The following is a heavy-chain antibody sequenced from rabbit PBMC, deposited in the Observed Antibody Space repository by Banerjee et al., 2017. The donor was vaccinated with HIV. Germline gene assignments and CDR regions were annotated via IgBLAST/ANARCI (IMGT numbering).Heavy chain of an antibody. CDR2: IYTSSGTT. CDR3: ARETDGYPGYLDL. Sequence: QQHLEESGGGLVKAGGTLTLTCKASGIDFSGLYYMCWVRQAPGKGLELIACIYTSSGTTWYASWVNGRFTISKTSTTVTLQMTSLTAADTATYFCARETDGYPGYLDLWGPGTLVTVS. D-gene: IGHD7-1*01. J-gene: IGHJ6*01. CDR1: GIDFSGLYY. V-gene: IGHV1S43*01.